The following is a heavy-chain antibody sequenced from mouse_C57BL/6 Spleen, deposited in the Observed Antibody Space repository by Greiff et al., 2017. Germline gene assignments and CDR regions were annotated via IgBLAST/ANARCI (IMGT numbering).Heavy chain of an antibody. D-gene: IGHD1-1*01. CDR1: GYSFTGYY. CDR2: INPSTGGT. Sequence: VQLQQSGPELVKPGASVKISCKASGYSFTGYYMNWVKQSPEKSLEWIGEINPSTGGTTYNQKFKAKATLTVDKSSSTAYMQLKSLTSEDSAGYDCAREESLYYYGSSSSWFAYWGQGTLVTVSA. V-gene: IGHV1-42*01. J-gene: IGHJ3*01. CDR3: AREESLYYYGSSSSWFAY.